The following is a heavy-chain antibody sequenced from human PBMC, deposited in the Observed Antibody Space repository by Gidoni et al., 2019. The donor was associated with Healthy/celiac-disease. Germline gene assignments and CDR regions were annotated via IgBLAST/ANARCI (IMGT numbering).Heavy chain of an antibody. J-gene: IGHJ5*02. CDR3: AQKAYSSSWFVSIDWFDP. V-gene: IGHV2-5*01. Sequence: QITLKESGPTLVKPTQTLTLTCTFSGFSLSTSGVGVGWIRQPPGKALEWLALIYWNDDKRYSPSLKSRLTITKDTSKNQVVLTMTNMDPVDTATYYCAQKAYSSSWFVSIDWFDPWGQGTLVTVSS. CDR2: IYWNDDK. D-gene: IGHD6-13*01. CDR1: GFSLSTSGVG.